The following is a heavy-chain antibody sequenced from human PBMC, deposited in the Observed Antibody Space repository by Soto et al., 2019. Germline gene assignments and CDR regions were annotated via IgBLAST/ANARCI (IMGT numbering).Heavy chain of an antibody. V-gene: IGHV4-34*01. CDR1: GGSCSVYY. CDR2: INHSGST. D-gene: IGHD3-3*01. J-gene: IGHJ5*02. Sequence: SATLSLTCSVDGGSCSVYYLSWIRQPPGKGLEWIGEINHSGSTNYNPSLKSRVTISVDTSKNQFSLKLSSVTAADTAVYYCARSHARASWSGLNWFDPWGQGTLVTVS. CDR3: ARSHARASWSGLNWFDP.